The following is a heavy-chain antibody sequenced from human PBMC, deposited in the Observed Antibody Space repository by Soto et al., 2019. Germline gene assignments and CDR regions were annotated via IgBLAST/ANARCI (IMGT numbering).Heavy chain of an antibody. D-gene: IGHD1-26*01. CDR1: GFTFSSYA. V-gene: IGHV3-23*01. CDR3: AKDFQVGADPYYFDY. Sequence: PGGSMRLSCAASGFTFSSYAMGWVRQAPGKGLEWVSAISGSGGSTYYADSVKGRFTISRDNSKNTLYLQMNSLRAEDTAVYYCAKDFQVGADPYYFDYWGQGTLVTVSS. J-gene: IGHJ4*02. CDR2: ISGSGGST.